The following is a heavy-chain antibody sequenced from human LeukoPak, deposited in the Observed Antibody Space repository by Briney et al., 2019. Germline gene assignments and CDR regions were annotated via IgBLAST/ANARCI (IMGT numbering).Heavy chain of an antibody. CDR1: GYTFTSYG. CDR3: AAIFGVAIPHYYYMDV. J-gene: IGHJ6*03. D-gene: IGHD3-3*02. V-gene: IGHV1-18*01. CDR2: ISAYNGNT. Sequence: GASVKVSCKASGYTFTSYGISWVRQAPGQGLEWMGWISAYNGNTNYAQKLQGRVTMTTDTSTSTAYMELRSLRSDDTAVYYCAAIFGVAIPHYYYMDVWGKGTTVTVSS.